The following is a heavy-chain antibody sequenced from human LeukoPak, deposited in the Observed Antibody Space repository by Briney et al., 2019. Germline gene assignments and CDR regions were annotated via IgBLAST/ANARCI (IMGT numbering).Heavy chain of an antibody. CDR3: AKDRPLSDY. Sequence: GGSLRLSCAASGFTFSNYAMNWVRQAPGKGLEWVSGISSSGGSTYYADSVKGRSTISRDNSKNTLYLQMNSLRAEDTAVYYCAKDRPLSDYWGQGTLVTVSS. CDR1: GFTFSNYA. V-gene: IGHV3-23*01. CDR2: ISSSGGST. J-gene: IGHJ4*02.